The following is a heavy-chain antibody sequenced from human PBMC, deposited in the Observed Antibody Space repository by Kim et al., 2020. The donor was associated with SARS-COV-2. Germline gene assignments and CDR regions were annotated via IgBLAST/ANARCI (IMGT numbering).Heavy chain of an antibody. D-gene: IGHD2-21*02. V-gene: IGHV1-69*10. J-gene: IGHJ6*02. CDR3: ARPTSCGGDCHSRRDFFYYGMDV. CDR2: IIPFLPLT. CDR1: GGTFSSYA. Sequence: SVNVSCKASGGTFSSYAINWVRQAPGQGLEWMGGIIPFLPLTNYGQKFQDRITITADESTSTIYMQLTNLASEDTAIYYCARPTSCGGDCHSRRDFFYYGMDVWGQGTAVTVSS.